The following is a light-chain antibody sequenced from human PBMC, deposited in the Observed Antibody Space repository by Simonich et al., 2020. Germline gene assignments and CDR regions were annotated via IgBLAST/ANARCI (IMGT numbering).Light chain of an antibody. V-gene: IGKV1-39*01. CDR1: QDISDF. J-gene: IGKJ2*01. CDR3: QQSYSTPYT. Sequence: DIQMTQSPSTLSASVGDRFTITCQASQDISDFLNWYQQKPGKAPKLLIYAASSLQSGVPSRFSGSGSGIDFTLTISSLQPEDFATYYCQQSYSTPYTFGQGTKLEIK. CDR2: AAS.